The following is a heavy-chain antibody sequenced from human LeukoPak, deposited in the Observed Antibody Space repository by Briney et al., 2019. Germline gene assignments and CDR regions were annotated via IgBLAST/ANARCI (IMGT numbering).Heavy chain of an antibody. CDR1: GDSVSSNSAA. CDR3: ARASSSGWLPYCYYGMDV. D-gene: IGHD6-19*01. V-gene: IGHV6-1*01. CDR2: TYYRSKWYN. J-gene: IGHJ6*02. Sequence: SQTLSLTCAISGDSVSSNSAAWNWIRQSPSRGLEWLGRTYYRSKWYNDYAVSVKSRITINPDTSKNQFSLQLNSVTPEDTAVYYCARASSSGWLPYCYYGMDVWGQGTTVTVSS.